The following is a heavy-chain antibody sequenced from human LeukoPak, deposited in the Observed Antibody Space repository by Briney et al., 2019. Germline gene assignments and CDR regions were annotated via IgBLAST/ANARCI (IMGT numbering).Heavy chain of an antibody. CDR1: GYTFTGYY. D-gene: IGHD3-10*01. J-gene: IGHJ2*01. Sequence: GASVKVSCKASGYTFTGYYMHWVRQAPGQGLEWMGWINPNSGGTNYAQKFQGRVTMTRDTSISTAYMELSRLRSDDTAVYYCAASSSQILDKIYYFDLWGRGTLVSVSS. CDR3: AASSSQILDKIYYFDL. V-gene: IGHV1-2*02. CDR2: INPNSGGT.